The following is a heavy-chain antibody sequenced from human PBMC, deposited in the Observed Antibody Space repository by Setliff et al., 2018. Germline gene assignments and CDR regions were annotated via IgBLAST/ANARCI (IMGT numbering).Heavy chain of an antibody. Sequence: GGSLRLSCAASGFTFSNHWMTWVRQAPGKGLEWVANIKQDGSDKYYVGSVKGRFTISRDNAKNSLYLQLDSLTADDTAVYYCARGSLSGTTYPSDYWGQGTLVTVSS. CDR3: ARGSLSGTTYPSDY. CDR2: IKQDGSDK. CDR1: GFTFSNHW. V-gene: IGHV3-7*01. J-gene: IGHJ4*02. D-gene: IGHD1-7*01.